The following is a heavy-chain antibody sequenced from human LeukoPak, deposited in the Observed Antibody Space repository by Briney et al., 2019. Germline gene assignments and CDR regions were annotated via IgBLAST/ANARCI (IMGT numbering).Heavy chain of an antibody. D-gene: IGHD3-22*01. CDR1: GYTFTGYY. J-gene: IGHJ4*02. Sequence: ASVKVSCKASGYTFTGYYMHWVRQAPGQGLEWMGWINPNSGGTNYAQKFQGRVTMTRDTSISTAYMELSRLRSDDTAVYYCARDLYYYDSSGYYYHGYFDYWGQGTLVTVSS. V-gene: IGHV1-2*02. CDR3: ARDLYYYDSSGYYYHGYFDY. CDR2: INPNSGGT.